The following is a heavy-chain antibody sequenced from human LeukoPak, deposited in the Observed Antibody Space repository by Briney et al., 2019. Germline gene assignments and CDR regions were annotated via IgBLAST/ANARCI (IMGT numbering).Heavy chain of an antibody. CDR3: VKGELLWFGELEVFDY. CDR1: GFTFSSYA. Sequence: GGSLRLSCSASGFTFSSYAMHWVRQAPGKGLEYVSAISSNGGSTYYADSVKGRFTISRDNSKNTLYFQMSSLRAEDTAVYYCVKGELLWFGELEVFDYWGQGTLVTVSS. CDR2: ISSNGGST. J-gene: IGHJ4*02. D-gene: IGHD3-10*01. V-gene: IGHV3-64D*06.